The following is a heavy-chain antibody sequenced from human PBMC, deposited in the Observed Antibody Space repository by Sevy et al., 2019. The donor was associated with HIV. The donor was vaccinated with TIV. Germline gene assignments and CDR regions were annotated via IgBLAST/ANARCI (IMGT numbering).Heavy chain of an antibody. D-gene: IGHD3-10*01. CDR3: AREITMVRGVTKYYWFDP. CDR2: IYYSGST. V-gene: IGHV4-59*01. CDR1: GGSISSYY. J-gene: IGHJ5*02. Sequence: SETLSLTCTVSGGSISSYYWSWIRQPPGKGLEWIGYIYYSGSTNYNPSLKSRVTISVDTSKNQFSLKLSSVTAADTAVCYCAREITMVRGVTKYYWFDPWGQGTLVTVSS.